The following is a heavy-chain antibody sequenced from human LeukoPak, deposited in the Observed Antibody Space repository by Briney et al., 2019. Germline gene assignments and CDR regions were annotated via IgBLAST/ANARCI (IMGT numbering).Heavy chain of an antibody. J-gene: IGHJ6*03. Sequence: GGSLRLSCAASGFTFSSYSMNWVRQAPGKGLEWVSSISSSSSYIYYADSVKGRFTISRDNAKNSLYLQMNSLRAEDTAVYYCARDCSGGSCYSGYYYYYMDVWGKGTTVTVSS. CDR3: ARDCSGGSCYSGYYYYYMDV. CDR1: GFTFSSYS. V-gene: IGHV3-21*01. D-gene: IGHD2-15*01. CDR2: ISSSSSYI.